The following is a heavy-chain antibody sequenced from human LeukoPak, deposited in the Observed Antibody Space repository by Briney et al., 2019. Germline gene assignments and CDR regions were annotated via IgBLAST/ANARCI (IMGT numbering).Heavy chain of an antibody. CDR2: IYSGGST. V-gene: IGHV3-53*01. Sequence: GGSLRLSCAASGFTVSSNYMSWVRQAPGKGLEWVSVIYSGGSTYYADSVKGRFTISRDNSKNTLYLQMNSLRAEDTAIYYCTRNWGSDNWFDPWGQGTLVTVSS. D-gene: IGHD7-27*01. CDR1: GFTVSSNY. CDR3: TRNWGSDNWFDP. J-gene: IGHJ5*02.